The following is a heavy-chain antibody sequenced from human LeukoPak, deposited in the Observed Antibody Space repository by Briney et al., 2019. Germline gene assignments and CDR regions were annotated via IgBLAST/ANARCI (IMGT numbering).Heavy chain of an antibody. V-gene: IGHV4-39*07. CDR2: IYYSGST. Sequence: PSETLSLTCTVSGGSISSSSYYWGWIRQPPGKGLEWIGSIYYSGSTYYNPSLKSRVTISVDTSKNQFSLKLSSVTAADTAVYYCARDLVGYSGSYYSGVWGQGTLVTVSS. J-gene: IGHJ4*02. CDR3: ARDLVGYSGSYYSGV. CDR1: GGSISSSSYY. D-gene: IGHD1-26*01.